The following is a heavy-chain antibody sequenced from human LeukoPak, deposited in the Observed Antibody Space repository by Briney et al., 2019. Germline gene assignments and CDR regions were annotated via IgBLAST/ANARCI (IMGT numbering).Heavy chain of an antibody. V-gene: IGHV1-69*04. J-gene: IGHJ4*02. CDR3: ASSLRSGYDFF. CDR1: GYTFTSYD. Sequence: SVKVSCKASGYTFTSYDINWVRQATGQGLEWMGRIIPILGIANYAQKFQGRVTITADKSTSTAYMELSSLRSEDTAVYYCASSLRSGYDFFWGQRTLVTVSS. CDR2: IIPILGIA. D-gene: IGHD5-12*01.